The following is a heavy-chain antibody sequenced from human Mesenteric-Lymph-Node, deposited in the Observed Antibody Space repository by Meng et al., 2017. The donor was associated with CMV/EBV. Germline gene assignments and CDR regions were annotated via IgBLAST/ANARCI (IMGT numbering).Heavy chain of an antibody. Sequence: GESLKISCTGSGYSFTTYWIGWVRQMPGKGLEWMGIIYPGDSDTKYSPSFQGQVTISADKSISTAYLQWSSLKASDTAMYYCARRGIFGVDPYYYYGMDVWGQGTTVTVSS. CDR1: GYSFTTYW. V-gene: IGHV5-51*01. D-gene: IGHD3-3*01. CDR3: ARRGIFGVDPYYYYGMDV. J-gene: IGHJ6*02. CDR2: IYPGDSDT.